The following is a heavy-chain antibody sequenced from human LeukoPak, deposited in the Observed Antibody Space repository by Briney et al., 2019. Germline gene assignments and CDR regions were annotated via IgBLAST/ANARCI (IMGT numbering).Heavy chain of an antibody. V-gene: IGHV3-66*01. CDR1: GFTVSSNY. J-gene: IGHJ4*02. CDR2: IYSGGST. CDR3: ARESVDATSGGFDY. D-gene: IGHD3-16*01. Sequence: GGSLRLSCAASGFTVSSNYMSWVRQAPGKGLEWVSVIYSGGSTCYADSVTGRLTISRDNSKNTLYLQMNSLRAEDTAVYYCARESVDATSGGFDYWGQGTLVTVSS.